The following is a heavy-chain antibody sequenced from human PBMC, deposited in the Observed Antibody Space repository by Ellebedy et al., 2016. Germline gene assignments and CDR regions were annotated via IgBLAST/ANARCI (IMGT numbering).Heavy chain of an antibody. CDR3: AHQYYYDSSGYYYYYGMDV. CDR2: IIPIFGTA. Sequence: SVKVSXXASGGTFSSYAISWVRQAPGQGLEWMGGIIPIFGTANYAQKFQGRVTITADKSTSTAYMELSSLRSEDTAVYYCAHQYYYDSSGYYYYYGMDVWGQGTTVTVSS. CDR1: GGTFSSYA. D-gene: IGHD3-22*01. V-gene: IGHV1-69*06. J-gene: IGHJ6*02.